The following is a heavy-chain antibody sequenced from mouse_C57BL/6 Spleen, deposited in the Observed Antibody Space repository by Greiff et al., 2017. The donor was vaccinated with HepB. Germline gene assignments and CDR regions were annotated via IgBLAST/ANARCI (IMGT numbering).Heavy chain of an antibody. D-gene: IGHD3-3*01. J-gene: IGHJ1*03. CDR2: IDPSDSYT. CDR3: ARRGPHWYFDV. V-gene: IGHV1-59*01. Sequence: QVQLQQPGAELVRPGPSVKLSCKASGYTFTSYWMHWVKQRPGQGLEWIGVIDPSDSYTNYNQKFKGKATLTVDTSSSTAYMQLSSLTSEDSAVYYCARRGPHWYFDVWGTGTTVTVSS. CDR1: GYTFTSYW.